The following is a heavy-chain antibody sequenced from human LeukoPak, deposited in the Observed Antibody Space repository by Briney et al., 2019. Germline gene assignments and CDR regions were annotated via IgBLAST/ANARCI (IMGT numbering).Heavy chain of an antibody. CDR1: GASISSNW. Sequence: SETLSLTCAVSGASISSNWWNWVRQPPGKGLEWIGEIHHSGSANYNPSLKSRVTISLDTSENHFSLRLSSVTAADAAVYYCASVRVGAPSLFDYWGQGTLVTVSS. CDR2: IHHSGSA. CDR3: ASVRVGAPSLFDY. V-gene: IGHV4-4*02. D-gene: IGHD1-26*01. J-gene: IGHJ4*02.